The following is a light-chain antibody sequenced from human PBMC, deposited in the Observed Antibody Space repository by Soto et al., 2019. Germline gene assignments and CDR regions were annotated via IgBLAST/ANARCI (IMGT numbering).Light chain of an antibody. CDR2: AAS. J-gene: IGKJ4*01. V-gene: IGKV1-9*01. Sequence: DIQLTQSPSFLSASVGDRVTITCRASQGISSYLAWYQQKPGKAPKLLIYAASTLQSGVPSRFSGSGSGTEFTLTISSLQPEDVATYYCQQLNSYTLTFGGGTKVEIK. CDR1: QGISSY. CDR3: QQLNSYTLT.